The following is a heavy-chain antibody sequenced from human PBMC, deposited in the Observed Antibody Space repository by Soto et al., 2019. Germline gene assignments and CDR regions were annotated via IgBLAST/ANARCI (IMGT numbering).Heavy chain of an antibody. J-gene: IGHJ5*02. CDR1: GDSVSSNSAA. Sequence: PSQTLSLPCAISGDSVSSNSAAWNWIRQSPSRGLEWLGRTYYRSKWYNDYAVSVKSRITINPDTSKNQFSLQLNSVTPEDTAVYYCARVEVVVVPAAIHSSSSPFDPWGQGTLVTVSS. CDR2: TYYRSKWYN. V-gene: IGHV6-1*01. CDR3: ARVEVVVVPAAIHSSSSPFDP. D-gene: IGHD2-2*01.